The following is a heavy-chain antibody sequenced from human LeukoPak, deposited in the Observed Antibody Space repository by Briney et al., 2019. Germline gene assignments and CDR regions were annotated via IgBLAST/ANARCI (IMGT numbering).Heavy chain of an antibody. D-gene: IGHD6-13*01. CDR2: INHSGST. CDR3: ARGVAAAGPMWYFDY. Sequence: SETLSLTCAVYGGSFSGYYWSWIRQPPGKGLEWIGEINHSGSTNYNPSLKSRVTISVDTSKNQFSLKLSSATAADTAVYYCARGVAAAGPMWYFDYWGQGTLVTVSS. J-gene: IGHJ4*02. CDR1: GGSFSGYY. V-gene: IGHV4-34*01.